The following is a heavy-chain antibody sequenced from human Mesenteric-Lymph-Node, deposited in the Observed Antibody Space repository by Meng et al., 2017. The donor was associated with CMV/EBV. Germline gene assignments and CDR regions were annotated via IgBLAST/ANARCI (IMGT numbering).Heavy chain of an antibody. Sequence: GGSLRLSCAASGFTFSSYWMSWVRQAPGRGLEWVAFTRYDGNSRYYVDSVKGRFTISRDNSEDTLYLQMNSLRSEDTAVYYCAKDKIEFHSGSGTYFDYWGQGRLVTVSS. J-gene: IGHJ4*02. V-gene: IGHV3-30*02. CDR3: AKDKIEFHSGSGTYFDY. D-gene: IGHD3-10*01. CDR1: GFTFSSYW. CDR2: TRYDGNSR.